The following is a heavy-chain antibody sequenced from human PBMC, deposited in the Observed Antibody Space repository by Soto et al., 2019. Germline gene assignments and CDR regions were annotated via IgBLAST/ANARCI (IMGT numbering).Heavy chain of an antibody. D-gene: IGHD3-3*01. V-gene: IGHV3-33*03. CDR1: GFSFSSFG. CDR3: AKPSYDFWSGYYHPFDY. J-gene: IGHJ4*02. Sequence: QVQLVESGGGVVQPGRSLRLSCAASGFSFSSFGMHWVRQAPGKGLEWVAIIWYDGSLEYYADSVKGRFTISRDNSKNTLYQQMNSLRVEDTAVYYCAKPSYDFWSGYYHPFDYWGQGTLVTVSS. CDR2: IWYDGSLE.